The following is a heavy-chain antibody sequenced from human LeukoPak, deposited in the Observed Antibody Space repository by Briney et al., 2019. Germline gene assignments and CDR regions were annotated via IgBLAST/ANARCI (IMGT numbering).Heavy chain of an antibody. V-gene: IGHV3-74*01. CDR3: ARSNYDSTTFYYHLDL. Sequence: GGSLRLSCAASGFTFSSYWMHWVRQAPGKGPVWVSRVDVHGQGTAYADSVKGRFTISGDNAKNTLSLQMNSLSAEDTAVYYCARSNYDSTTFYYHLDLWGQGTLVTVSS. J-gene: IGHJ5*02. CDR1: GFTFSSYW. CDR2: VDVHGQGT. D-gene: IGHD2/OR15-2a*01.